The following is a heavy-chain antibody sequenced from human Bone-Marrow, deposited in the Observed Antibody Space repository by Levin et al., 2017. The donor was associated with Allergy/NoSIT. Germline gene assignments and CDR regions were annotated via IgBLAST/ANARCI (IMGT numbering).Heavy chain of an antibody. CDR1: GGSISSQNW. V-gene: IGHV4-4*02. Sequence: PSETLSLTCAVSGGSISSQNWWSWFRQPPGKGLEWIAEICHSGSTNYNPSLKSRVTISFDKSMTQFSLKVKSVTAADTAVYYCARDFCSGGSCYSDSWGQGTLVTVSS. D-gene: IGHD2-15*01. CDR2: ICHSGST. CDR3: ARDFCSGGSCYSDS. J-gene: IGHJ4*02.